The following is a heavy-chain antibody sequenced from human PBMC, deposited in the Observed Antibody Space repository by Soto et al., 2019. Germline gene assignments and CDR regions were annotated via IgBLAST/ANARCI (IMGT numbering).Heavy chain of an antibody. CDR2: IIPIFGTA. V-gene: IGHV1-69*12. CDR3: ARGYCTNGVCYVLYY. Sequence: QVQLVQSGAEVKKPGSSVKVSCKASGGTFSSYAISWVRQAPGQGLEWMGGIIPIFGTANYAQKFQGRVTITADESTSTDYKELSSLRSEDRAVYCGARGYCTNGVCYVLYYWGQGTLVTVSS. J-gene: IGHJ4*01. CDR1: GGTFSSYA. D-gene: IGHD2-8*01.